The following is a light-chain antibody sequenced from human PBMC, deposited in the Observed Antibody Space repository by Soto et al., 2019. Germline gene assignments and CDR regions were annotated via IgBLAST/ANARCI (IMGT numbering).Light chain of an antibody. J-gene: IGKJ1*01. V-gene: IGKV3-15*01. CDR2: GAS. Sequence: EIVMTQSPVTLSVSPGERATLSCRASQSVSSNLAWYQQKPGQAPRLLIYGASTRATGVPARFSGSESGTEFTLTISRLQSEDFAVYYCQHYNNGPPWTFGQGTKVEIK. CDR3: QHYNNGPPWT. CDR1: QSVSSN.